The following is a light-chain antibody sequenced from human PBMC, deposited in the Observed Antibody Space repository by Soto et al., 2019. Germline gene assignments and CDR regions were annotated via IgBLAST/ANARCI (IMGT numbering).Light chain of an antibody. Sequence: EIVLTQSPANLSLSPGERATLSCRASQSVRSSLAWYQQQPGQAPRLLIFDASNRATGIPPRFSGSGSGTDFTLTISSLEPEDFAVYYCQQRSNWPRITFGQGTRLEIK. V-gene: IGKV3-11*01. CDR1: QSVRSS. CDR3: QQRSNWPRIT. CDR2: DAS. J-gene: IGKJ5*01.